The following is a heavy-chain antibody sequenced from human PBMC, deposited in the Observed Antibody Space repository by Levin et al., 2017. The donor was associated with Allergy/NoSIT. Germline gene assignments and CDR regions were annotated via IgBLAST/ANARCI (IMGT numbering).Heavy chain of an antibody. J-gene: IGHJ4*02. CDR2: IDVYGTTT. CDR3: GRGSCSSTSCYGEEIDY. Sequence: GESLKISCAASGFTFSDFWMHWVRQTPGKGLEWVSRIDVYGTTTFYADAVKGRFTISRDNAKNTLYLQMNSMRADDTGLYYCGRGSCSSTSCYGEEIDYWSQGTLVTVSS. D-gene: IGHD2-2*01. V-gene: IGHV3-74*01. CDR1: GFTFSDFW.